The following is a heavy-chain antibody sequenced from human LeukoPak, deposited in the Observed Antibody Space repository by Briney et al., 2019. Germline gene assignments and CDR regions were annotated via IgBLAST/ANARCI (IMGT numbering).Heavy chain of an antibody. CDR3: GRAFPPLRTAAAGDY. Sequence: KPGGSLRLSCVDSGFTFSSYAMNWVRQAPGKGLEWVSSISSGSSYIHYADSVKGRFTISRDNAKNSLYLQMDSLRAEDTAVYFCGRAFPPLRTAAAGDYWGQGTLVTVSS. V-gene: IGHV3-21*01. J-gene: IGHJ4*02. CDR1: GFTFSSYA. CDR2: ISSGSSYI. D-gene: IGHD6-13*01.